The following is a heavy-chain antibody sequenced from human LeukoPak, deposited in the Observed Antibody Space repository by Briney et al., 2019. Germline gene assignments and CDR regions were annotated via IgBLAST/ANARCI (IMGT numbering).Heavy chain of an antibody. V-gene: IGHV1-18*01. CDR2: ISAYNGNT. D-gene: IGHD3-22*01. CDR3: ARGMIYDSSGFVAFDV. CDR1: GYTFISYG. Sequence: GASVKVSCKASGYTFISYGISWVRQAPGQGLEWMGGISAYNGNTNYAQKFQGRVTMTTDTSTSTAYMELRSLRSDDTAVYYCARGMIYDSSGFVAFDVWGQGTMVTVSS. J-gene: IGHJ3*01.